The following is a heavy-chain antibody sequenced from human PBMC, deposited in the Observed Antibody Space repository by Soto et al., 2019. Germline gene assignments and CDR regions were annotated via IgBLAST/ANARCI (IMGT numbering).Heavy chain of an antibody. J-gene: IGHJ4*02. V-gene: IGHV4-39*01. CDR2: IYYSGST. Sequence: QLQLQESGPGLVKPSETLSLTCTVSGGSISSSSYYWGWIHQPPGKGLEWIGSIYYSGSTYYNPSLTSRVTISVDTSENQFSLKLSSVTAADTAVYYCASHAVHSSGFTDYWGQGTLVTVSS. D-gene: IGHD6-19*01. CDR1: GGSISSSSYY. CDR3: ASHAVHSSGFTDY.